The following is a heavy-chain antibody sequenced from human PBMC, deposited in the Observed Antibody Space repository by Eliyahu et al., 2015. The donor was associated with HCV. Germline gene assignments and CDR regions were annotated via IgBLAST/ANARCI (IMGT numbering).Heavy chain of an antibody. Sequence: EVQLVESGGGLVKPGGSLRLSCAASGFTFSNAWMSWVRQAPGKGLEWVGRIKSKTDGGTTDYAAPVKGRFTIPRDDSKNTLYLQMNSLKTEDTAVYYCTTQGPYSRIYYYYGMDVWGQGTTVTVSS. CDR1: GFTFSNAW. CDR3: TTQGPYSRIYYYYGMDV. V-gene: IGHV3-15*01. J-gene: IGHJ6*02. CDR2: IKSKTDGGTT. D-gene: IGHD6-13*01.